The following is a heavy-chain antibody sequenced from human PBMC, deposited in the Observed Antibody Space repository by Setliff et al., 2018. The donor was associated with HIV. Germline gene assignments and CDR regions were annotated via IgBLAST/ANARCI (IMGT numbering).Heavy chain of an antibody. CDR3: ARLSGGMVPNY. CDR1: GGSISSGSYY. CDR2: INHSGST. Sequence: SETLSLTCTVSGGSISSGSYYWSWIRQPAGKGLEWIGEINHSGSTAYNPSLKSRVTISVDPSKNQILLRLSSVTAADTAVYYCARLSGGMVPNYWGQGTLVTVSS. J-gene: IGHJ4*02. V-gene: IGHV4-39*01. D-gene: IGHD3-10*01.